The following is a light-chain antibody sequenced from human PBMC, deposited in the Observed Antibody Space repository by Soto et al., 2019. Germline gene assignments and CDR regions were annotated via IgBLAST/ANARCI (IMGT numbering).Light chain of an antibody. J-gene: IGLJ2*01. Sequence: QSALTQPASVSGSPGQSITISCTGTSSDVGGYNYVSWYQQHPGKAPNLIIFDVINRPSGVSNRFSGSNSCNSASLTISGLTAADEADYYCSSYTGSNPPVVFGGGTKLTVL. CDR1: SSDVGGYNY. V-gene: IGLV2-14*01. CDR2: DVI. CDR3: SSYTGSNPPVV.